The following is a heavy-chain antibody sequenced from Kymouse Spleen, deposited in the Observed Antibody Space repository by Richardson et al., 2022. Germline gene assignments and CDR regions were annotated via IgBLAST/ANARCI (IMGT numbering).Heavy chain of an antibody. V-gene: IGHV4-34*01. Sequence: QVQLQQWGAGLLKPSETLSLTCAVYGGSFSGYYWSWIRQPPGKGLEWIGEINHSGSTNYNPSLKSRVTISVDTSKNQFSLKLSSVTAADTAVYYCAKAAAGFLYFDYWGQGTLVTVSS. D-gene: IGHD6-13*01. CDR1: GGSFSGYY. CDR2: INHSGST. J-gene: IGHJ4*02. CDR3: AKAAAGFLYFDY.